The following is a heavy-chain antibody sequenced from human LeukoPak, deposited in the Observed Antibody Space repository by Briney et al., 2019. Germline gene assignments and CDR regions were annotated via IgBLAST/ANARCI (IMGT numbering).Heavy chain of an antibody. CDR3: AHRLPGGYYGSGSYSP. CDR1: GFSLGTSGVG. Sequence: ESGPTLLKATPPLTLTCTFSGFSLGTSGVGGGGIRQPPGKALEWLSISYWDDDKRYSPSLKSRLTITKDTSKNQVVLTMTNMDPVDTVPYYCAHRLPGGYYGSGSYSPWGQGTLVTVSS. V-gene: IGHV2-5*02. CDR2: SYWDDDK. D-gene: IGHD3-10*01. J-gene: IGHJ5*02.